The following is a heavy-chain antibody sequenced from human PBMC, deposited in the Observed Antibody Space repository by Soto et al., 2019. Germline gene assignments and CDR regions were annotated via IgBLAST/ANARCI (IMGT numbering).Heavy chain of an antibody. CDR3: ARPQSIAVAGPFDY. D-gene: IGHD6-19*01. CDR1: GGSISSSSYY. Sequence: SETLSLTCTVSGGSISSSSYYWGWIRQPPGKGLEWIGSIYYSGSTYYNPSLKSRVTISVDTSKNQFSLKLSSVTAADTAVYYCARPQSIAVAGPFDYWGQGTLVTVSS. V-gene: IGHV4-39*01. CDR2: IYYSGST. J-gene: IGHJ4*02.